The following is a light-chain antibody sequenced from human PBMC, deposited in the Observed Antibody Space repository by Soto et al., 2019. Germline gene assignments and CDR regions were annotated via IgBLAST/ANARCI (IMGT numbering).Light chain of an antibody. CDR2: GAS. CDR3: QQYNSYPRT. Sequence: DIQMTQSPSSLSASVGDRVTITCRASQGISIWLAWYQQKPEKAPKSLIYGASSLQSGVPSLFSGSRDGTHFTLTIRSLHPEDFAPYYCQQYNSYPRTFGGGTKVEIK. CDR1: QGISIW. J-gene: IGKJ4*01. V-gene: IGKV1D-16*01.